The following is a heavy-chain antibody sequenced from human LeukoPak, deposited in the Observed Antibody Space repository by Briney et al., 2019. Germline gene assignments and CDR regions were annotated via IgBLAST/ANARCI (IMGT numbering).Heavy chain of an antibody. J-gene: IGHJ4*02. CDR1: GFIFSAYA. CDR2: IGTGGET. D-gene: IGHD6-19*01. Sequence: PGGSLRLSCAASGFIFSAYAMSWVRQAPGQGLEWISVIGTGGETYYADSVKGRFTISRDNSKNTLYLQMNSLRAEDTAVYYCAKGTAVADIYFDYWGQGTLVTVSS. CDR3: AKGTAVADIYFDY. V-gene: IGHV3-23*01.